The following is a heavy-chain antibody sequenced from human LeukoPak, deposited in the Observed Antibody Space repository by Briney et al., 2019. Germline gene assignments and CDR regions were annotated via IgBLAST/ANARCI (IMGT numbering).Heavy chain of an antibody. Sequence: GRSLRLSCAASGFTFDDYAMHWVRQAPGKGLEWVSGISWNSGSIGYADSMKGRFTISRDNAKNSLYLQMNSLRAEDTALYYCAKDRRQIAVAAIDYWGQGTLVTVSS. CDR3: AKDRRQIAVAAIDY. J-gene: IGHJ4*02. CDR1: GFTFDDYA. CDR2: ISWNSGSI. D-gene: IGHD6-19*01. V-gene: IGHV3-9*01.